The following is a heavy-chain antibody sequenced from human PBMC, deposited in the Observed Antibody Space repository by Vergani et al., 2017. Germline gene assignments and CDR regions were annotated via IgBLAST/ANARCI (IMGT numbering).Heavy chain of an antibody. V-gene: IGHV3-23*01. J-gene: IGHJ6*02. CDR1: GFTFNHYA. CDR3: AKAKPRNSGYDYLYDYHAMDG. CDR2: ITGSGGTT. D-gene: IGHD5-12*01. Sequence: EVQLLESGGDLVQPGGSLRLSCAASGFTFNHYAMNWVRQAPGKGLEWVSGITGSGGTTSYAASVKGRFTISRDSSKNTLYLQMNSLSAGDTAVYYCAKAKPRNSGYDYLYDYHAMDGWGQGTTVTVSS.